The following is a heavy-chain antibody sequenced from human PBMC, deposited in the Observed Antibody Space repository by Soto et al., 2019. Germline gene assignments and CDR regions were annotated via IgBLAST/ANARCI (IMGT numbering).Heavy chain of an antibody. CDR1: GFTFSSYA. CDR3: ARERDYYDSSGPLGY. CDR2: ISYDGSNK. V-gene: IGHV3-30-3*01. Sequence: GGSLRLSCAASGFTFSSYAMHWVRQAPGKGLEWVAVISYDGSNKYYADSVKGRFTISRDNSKNTLYLQMNSLRAEDTAVYYCARERDYYDSSGPLGYWGQGTLVTVSS. J-gene: IGHJ4*02. D-gene: IGHD3-22*01.